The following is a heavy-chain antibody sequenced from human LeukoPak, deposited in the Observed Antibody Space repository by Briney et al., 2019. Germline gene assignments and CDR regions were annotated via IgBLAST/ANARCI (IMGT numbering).Heavy chain of an antibody. CDR2: IYYSGST. J-gene: IGHJ4*02. CDR3: AGGRGSGWSLFDY. V-gene: IGHV4-39*01. Sequence: PSETLSLTCTVSGGSIISSSHYWGWIRQPPGKGLEWVGLIYYSGSTYYNPSLKSRVTISVDTSKNQFSLQLSSVTAADTAVYYCAGGRGSGWSLFDYWGQGTLVTVSS. CDR1: GGSIISSSHY. D-gene: IGHD6-19*01.